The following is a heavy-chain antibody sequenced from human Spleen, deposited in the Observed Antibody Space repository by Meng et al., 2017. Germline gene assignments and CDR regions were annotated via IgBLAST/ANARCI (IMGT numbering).Heavy chain of an antibody. V-gene: IGHV3-74*01. CDR3: ASYRGGTYWYYFDY. Sequence: GGSLRLSCAASGFTFSNYWMHWVRQDPGRGLVWVSRIKSDGIFTSYADSVRGRFTISRDNAKNSLYLQMNSLRAEDTAVYYCASYRGGTYWYYFDYWGQGTLVTVSS. CDR1: GFTFSNYW. J-gene: IGHJ4*02. CDR2: IKSDGIFT. D-gene: IGHD6-19*01.